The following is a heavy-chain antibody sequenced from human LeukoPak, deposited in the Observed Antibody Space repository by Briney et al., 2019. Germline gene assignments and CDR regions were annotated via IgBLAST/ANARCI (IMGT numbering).Heavy chain of an antibody. CDR1: GFTFSSYS. Sequence: GGSLRLSCAASGFTFSSYSMNWVRQAPGKGLEWVSYISNRGTTIYYADSVKGRFTISRDNAKNSLYLQMNSLRAEDTAVYYCARRDCDSIKCRGSNWFDPWGQGTLVSVSA. D-gene: IGHD3-22*01. V-gene: IGHV3-48*01. CDR2: ISNRGTTI. J-gene: IGHJ5*02. CDR3: ARRDCDSIKCRGSNWFDP.